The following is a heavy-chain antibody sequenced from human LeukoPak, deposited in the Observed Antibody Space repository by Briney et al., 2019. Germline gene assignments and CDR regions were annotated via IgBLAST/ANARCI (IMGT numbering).Heavy chain of an antibody. J-gene: IGHJ5*02. CDR3: AKLDRPRNWNWRFDP. V-gene: IGHV4-4*07. CDR1: GGSMSNSY. D-gene: IGHD1-7*01. Sequence: PSETLSLTCTVSGGSMSNSYWSWIRQPAGKGLEWIGRIYTSGSTNYSPSLKSRVTMSIDMSKNQFSLKLGSVTAADTAVYYCAKLDRPRNWNWRFDPWGQGALVTVSS. CDR2: IYTSGST.